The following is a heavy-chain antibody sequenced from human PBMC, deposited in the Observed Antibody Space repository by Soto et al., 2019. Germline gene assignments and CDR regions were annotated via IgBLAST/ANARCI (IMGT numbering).Heavy chain of an antibody. J-gene: IGHJ3*02. D-gene: IGHD6-13*01. CDR3: ARRMIAAADGGAFDI. CDR2: IDPSDSYT. CDR1: GYSFISYW. Sequence: PGESLKISCKGSGYSFISYWIGWVRQMPGKGLEWMGRIDPSDSYTNYSPSFQGHVTISADKSISTAYLQWSSLKASDTAMYYCARRMIAAADGGAFDIWGQGTMVTVSS. V-gene: IGHV5-10-1*01.